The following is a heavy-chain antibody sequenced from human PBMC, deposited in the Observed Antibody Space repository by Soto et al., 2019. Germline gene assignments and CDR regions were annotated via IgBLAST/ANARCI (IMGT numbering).Heavy chain of an antibody. CDR2: IYYSGST. V-gene: IGHV4-39*01. J-gene: IGHJ6*02. D-gene: IGHD6-19*01. Sequence: SETLSLTCTVSGGSISSSSYYWGWIRQPPGKGLEWIGSIYYSGSTYYNPSLKSRVTISVDTSKNQFSLKLSSVTAADTAVYYCARLDQWLVLPSHKDYYYGMDVWGQGTTVTVSS. CDR3: ARLDQWLVLPSHKDYYYGMDV. CDR1: GGSISSSSYY.